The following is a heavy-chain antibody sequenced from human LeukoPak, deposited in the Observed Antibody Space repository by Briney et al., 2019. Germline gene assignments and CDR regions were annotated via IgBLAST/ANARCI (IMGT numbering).Heavy chain of an antibody. D-gene: IGHD6-13*01. J-gene: IGHJ4*02. Sequence: ASVKVSCKASGYSLTGYYMHWLRQAPGQGLEWMGWINPSSGDTSYAQKFQGRVTMTRDMSISTIYMELTRLRSDDTALYYCARWDGYSSSPDYWGQGTLVTVSS. V-gene: IGHV1-2*02. CDR1: GYSLTGYY. CDR2: INPSSGDT. CDR3: ARWDGYSSSPDY.